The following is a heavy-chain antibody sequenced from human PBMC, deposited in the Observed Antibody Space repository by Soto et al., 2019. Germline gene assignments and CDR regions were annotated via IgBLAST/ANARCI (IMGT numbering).Heavy chain of an antibody. Sequence: GGSLRLSCAASGFTFSSYAMSWVRQAPGEGLEWVSAISGSGGSTYYADSVKGRFTISRDNSKNTLYLQMNSLRAEDTAVYYCAKNEGQLVYGMDVWGQGTTVTVSS. V-gene: IGHV3-23*01. CDR2: ISGSGGST. CDR1: GFTFSSYA. CDR3: AKNEGQLVYGMDV. D-gene: IGHD6-13*01. J-gene: IGHJ6*02.